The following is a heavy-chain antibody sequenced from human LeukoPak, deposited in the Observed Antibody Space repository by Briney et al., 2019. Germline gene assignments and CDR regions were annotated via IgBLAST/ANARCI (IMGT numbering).Heavy chain of an antibody. CDR3: ASIAAAGADAFDI. Sequence: ASVKVSCKASGYTFTSYDINWVRLATGQGLEWMGWMNPNSGNTGYAQKFQGRVTMTRNTSISTAYMELSSLRSEDTAVYYCASIAAAGADAFDIWGRGTMVTVSS. CDR2: MNPNSGNT. D-gene: IGHD6-13*01. CDR1: GYTFTSYD. V-gene: IGHV1-8*01. J-gene: IGHJ3*02.